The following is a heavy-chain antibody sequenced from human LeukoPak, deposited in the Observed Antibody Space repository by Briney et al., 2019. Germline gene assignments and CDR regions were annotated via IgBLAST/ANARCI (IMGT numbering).Heavy chain of an antibody. V-gene: IGHV3-9*01. CDR3: VKDFEYSSSFWDAFDV. D-gene: IGHD6-6*01. Sequence: ITWNSGIRGYADPVKGRFTISRDNDKSFVYLEMNSLRTEDTAVYYCVKDFEYSSSFWDAFDVWGQGTMVTVSS. J-gene: IGHJ3*01. CDR2: ITWNSGIR.